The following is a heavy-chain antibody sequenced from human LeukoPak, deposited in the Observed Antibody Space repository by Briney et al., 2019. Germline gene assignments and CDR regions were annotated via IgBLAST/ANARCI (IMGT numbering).Heavy chain of an antibody. V-gene: IGHV1-2*02. Sequence: ASVKVSCKASGFIFTSFYIHWVRQAPGQGLEWIGSINPNSGDSKYGQMFQGRVTMTRDTSISTAYMQLDSLRSDDTAVYFCARDFGLMANYFYYMDVWGKGTTVTIAS. J-gene: IGHJ6*03. D-gene: IGHD5-24*01. CDR2: INPNSGDS. CDR3: ARDFGLMANYFYYMDV. CDR1: GFIFTSFY.